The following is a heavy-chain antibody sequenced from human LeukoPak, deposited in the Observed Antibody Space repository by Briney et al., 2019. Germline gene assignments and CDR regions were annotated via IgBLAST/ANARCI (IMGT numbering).Heavy chain of an antibody. Sequence: PRGSLRLSCAASGFTFSSYSMNWVRQAPGRGLEWVSYISSSSSTIYYADSVKGRFTISRDNAKNSLYLQMNSLRAEDTAVYYCARALNYYDSSGYYYSLDYWGQGTLVTVSS. D-gene: IGHD3-22*01. CDR3: ARALNYYDSSGYYYSLDY. CDR1: GFTFSSYS. V-gene: IGHV3-48*01. CDR2: ISSSSSTI. J-gene: IGHJ4*02.